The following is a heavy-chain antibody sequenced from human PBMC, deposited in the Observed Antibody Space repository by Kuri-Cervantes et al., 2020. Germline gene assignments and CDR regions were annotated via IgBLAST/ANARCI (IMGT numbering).Heavy chain of an antibody. CDR2: ISYDGSNK. J-gene: IGHJ4*02. CDR3: ALYDSSGYFGFAY. Sequence: GESLKISCAASGFTFSSYWMSWVRQAPGKGLEWVAVISYDGSNKYYADSVKGRFTISRDNSKNTLYLQMNSLRAEDTAVYYCALYDSSGYFGFAYWGQGTLVTVSS. CDR1: GFTFSSYW. D-gene: IGHD3-22*01. V-gene: IGHV3-30*03.